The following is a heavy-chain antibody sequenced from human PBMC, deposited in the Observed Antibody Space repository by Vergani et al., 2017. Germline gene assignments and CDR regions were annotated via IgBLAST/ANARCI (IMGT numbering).Heavy chain of an antibody. D-gene: IGHD5-12*01. CDR1: GFSLSNARMG. CDR3: ARGGGYSGYDSAYFDY. CDR2: IFSNDEK. J-gene: IGHJ4*02. Sequence: QITLKESGPTLVKPTETLTLTCTVSGFSLSNARMGVSWIRQPPGKALEWLAHIFSNDEKSYSTSLKSRLTISKDTSKSQVVLTMTNMDPVDTATYYCARGGGYSGYDSAYFDYWGQGTLVTVSS. V-gene: IGHV2-26*01.